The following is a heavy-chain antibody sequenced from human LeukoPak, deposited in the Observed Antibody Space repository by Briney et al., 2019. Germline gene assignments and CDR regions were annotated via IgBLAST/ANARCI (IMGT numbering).Heavy chain of an antibody. D-gene: IGHD3-10*01. CDR2: IYSGGST. V-gene: IGHV3-53*01. CDR1: GFTVSSNY. CDR3: AREGDIYYGSGSYDY. J-gene: IGHJ4*02. Sequence: GGFLRLSCAASGFTVSSNYMSWVRQAPGKGLEWVSVIYSGGSTYYADSVKGRFTISRDNSKNTLYLQMNSLRAEDTAVYYCAREGDIYYGSGSYDYWGQGTLVTVST.